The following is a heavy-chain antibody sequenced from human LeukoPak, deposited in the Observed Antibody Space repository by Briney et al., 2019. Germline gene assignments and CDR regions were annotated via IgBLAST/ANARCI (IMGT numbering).Heavy chain of an antibody. Sequence: PSETLSLTCTVSGGSISSGGYYWSWIRQHPGKGLEWIGYIYYSGSTYYNPSLKSRVTISVDTSKNQFSLKLSSVTAADTAVYYCARLNQMYYDFDYWGQGTLVTVSS. CDR3: ARLNQMYYDFDY. D-gene: IGHD3-3*01. CDR2: IYYSGST. V-gene: IGHV4-31*03. J-gene: IGHJ4*02. CDR1: GGSISSGGYY.